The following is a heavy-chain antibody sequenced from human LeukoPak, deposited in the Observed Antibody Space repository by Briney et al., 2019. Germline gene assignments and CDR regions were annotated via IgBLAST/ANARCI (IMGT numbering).Heavy chain of an antibody. J-gene: IGHJ3*01. D-gene: IGHD1-14*01. CDR2: ISGPGETT. Sequence: GGSLRLSCAVSGFTFSTYVMSWVRQAPGKGLEWVSVISGPGETTYYADSVKGRFTISRDNSMNILYLQMNSLRAEDTAVYYCARHVAIGIRAFDFWGQGTMVTVSS. CDR3: ARHVAIGIRAFDF. V-gene: IGHV3-23*01. CDR1: GFTFSTYV.